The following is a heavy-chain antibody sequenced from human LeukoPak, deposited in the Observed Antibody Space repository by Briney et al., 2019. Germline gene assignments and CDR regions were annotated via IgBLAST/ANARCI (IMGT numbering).Heavy chain of an antibody. CDR2: ISGSGGST. CDR1: GFTFSSYA. J-gene: IGHJ4*02. D-gene: IGHD3-22*01. CDR3: AKDYLSGYYDSSGYYDY. V-gene: IGHV3-23*01. Sequence: GGSLRLSCAASGFTFSSYAMGWVRQAPGKGLEWVSAISGSGGSTYYADSVKGRFTVSRDNSKNTLYLQMNSLRAEDTAVYYCAKDYLSGYYDSSGYYDYWGQGTLVTVSS.